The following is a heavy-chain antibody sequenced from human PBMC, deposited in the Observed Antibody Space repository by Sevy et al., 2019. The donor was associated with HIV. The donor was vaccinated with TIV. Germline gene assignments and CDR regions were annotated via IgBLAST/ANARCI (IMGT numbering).Heavy chain of an antibody. J-gene: IGHJ6*02. CDR2: MNPNSCNT. D-gene: IGHD1-7*01. V-gene: IGHV1-8*01. CDR3: ARGTGPTFFYYYYGMDV. Sequence: ASVKVSCKASGYTFTSYDINWVRQATGQGLEWMVWMNPNSCNTGYAQKFQGRVTMTRNTSISTAYMELSSLRSEDTAVYYCARGTGPTFFYYYYGMDVWGQGTTVTVSS. CDR1: GYTFTSYD.